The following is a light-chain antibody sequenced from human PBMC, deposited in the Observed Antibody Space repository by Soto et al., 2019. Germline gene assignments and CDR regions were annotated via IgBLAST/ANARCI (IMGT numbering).Light chain of an antibody. CDR2: DVS. CDR1: SSDIGGYNY. Sequence: QSALTQPASVSGSPGQSITMPCTGTSSDIGGYNYVSWYQQFPGKAPKLMIYDVSNRPSGVSNRFSASKSGNTATLTISGLXAEDEASYYCSSYTSSSTLVVFGGGTKLTVL. CDR3: SSYTSSSTLVV. J-gene: IGLJ2*01. V-gene: IGLV2-14*01.